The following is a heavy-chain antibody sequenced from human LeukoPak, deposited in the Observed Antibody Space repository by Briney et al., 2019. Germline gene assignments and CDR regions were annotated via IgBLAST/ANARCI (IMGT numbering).Heavy chain of an antibody. V-gene: IGHV4-59*01. Sequence: SETLSLTCTVSGGSISSYYWSWIRQPPGKGLEWIGYIYYGGSTNHNPSLKSRVTISVDTSKNQFSLKLSSVTAADTAVYYCARDFGYSYGYSYYYGMDVWGQGTTVTVSS. J-gene: IGHJ6*02. CDR3: ARDFGYSYGYSYYYGMDV. CDR1: GGSISSYY. D-gene: IGHD5-18*01. CDR2: IYYGGST.